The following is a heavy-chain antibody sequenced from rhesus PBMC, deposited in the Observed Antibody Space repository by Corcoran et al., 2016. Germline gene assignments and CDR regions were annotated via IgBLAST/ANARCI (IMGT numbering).Heavy chain of an antibody. V-gene: IGHV3S5*01. CDR1: GFTFSSYG. D-gene: IGHD6-13*01. CDR3: AKEFSSWPKNYYFDY. Sequence: EVQLVETGGGLVQPGGSLKLSCAVSGFTFSSYGMSWVRQAPGKGLEWVSVINSCGGSTHYANSVNRPFTISRDNSKNTFALQMNSLRAEDTAVYYCAKEFSSWPKNYYFDYWGQGVLVTVSS. CDR2: INSCGGST. J-gene: IGHJ4*01.